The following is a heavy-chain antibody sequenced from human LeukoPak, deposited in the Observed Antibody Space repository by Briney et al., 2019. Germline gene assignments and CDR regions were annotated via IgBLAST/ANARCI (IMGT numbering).Heavy chain of an antibody. D-gene: IGHD4-11*01. CDR3: AGYDHSNYLAY. CDR1: GVSISSNY. CDR2: IHANGDS. Sequence: SQTLSLTCTVPGVSISSNYCSWIRQPPGKGLEWDGLEWIGYIHANGDSNYNPSLNRRVTMSLDSSRRHLSLNLGSLTAADTAVYFCAGYDHSNYLAYWGQGILVTVSS. J-gene: IGHJ4*02. V-gene: IGHV4-4*08.